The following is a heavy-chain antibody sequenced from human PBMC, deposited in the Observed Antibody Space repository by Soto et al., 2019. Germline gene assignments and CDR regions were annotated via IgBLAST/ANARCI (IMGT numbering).Heavy chain of an antibody. Sequence: SSETLSLTCAVYGGSFSGYYWSWIRQPPGKGLEWIGEINHSGSTNYNPSLKSRVTISVDTSKNQFSLKLSSVTAADTAVYYCARGRISTVLMVYAYKNYLDYWGQGTLVT. D-gene: IGHD2-8*01. J-gene: IGHJ4*02. V-gene: IGHV4-34*01. CDR3: ARGRISTVLMVYAYKNYLDY. CDR1: GGSFSGYY. CDR2: INHSGST.